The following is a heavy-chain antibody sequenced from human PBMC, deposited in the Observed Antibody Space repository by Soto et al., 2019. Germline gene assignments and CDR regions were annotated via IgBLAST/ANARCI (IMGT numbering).Heavy chain of an antibody. CDR1: GGFISNFY. Sequence: SETLSLTCTVSGGFISNFYWSWIRQSPGKGLEWIGSMYYSGSANYNPSLKSRVTISVDTSKNQFSLKLTSVTAADTAVYHCARHVGNSPPGSWGQGTLVTVSS. CDR3: ARHVGNSPPGS. J-gene: IGHJ4*02. V-gene: IGHV4-59*08. CDR2: MYYSGSA. D-gene: IGHD1-26*01.